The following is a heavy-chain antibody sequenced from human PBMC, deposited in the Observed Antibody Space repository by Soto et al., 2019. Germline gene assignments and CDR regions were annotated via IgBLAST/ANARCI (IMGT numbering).Heavy chain of an antibody. D-gene: IGHD2-21*01. CDR1: GFSLTTGGVG. CDR2: IYWNDDR. Sequence: GSGPMLVNPTQTLTLTCTFSGFSLTTGGVGVGWIRQPPGRSLEWLAVIYWNDDRRRSPSLENRLTITKDTSKNQVVLTMTNMDPVDTATYYCIYRRASWDYHGLDVWGQGTPVTVSS. V-gene: IGHV2-5*01. CDR3: IYRRASWDYHGLDV. J-gene: IGHJ6*02.